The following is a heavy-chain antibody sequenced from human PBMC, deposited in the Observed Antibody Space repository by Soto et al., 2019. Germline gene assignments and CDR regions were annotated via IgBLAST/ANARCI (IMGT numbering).Heavy chain of an antibody. Sequence: ASVKVSFKASGYTFTSYGISWVRQAPGQGLEWMGWISAYNGNTNYAQKLQGRVTMTTDTSTSTAYMELRSLRSDDTAVYYCARDLGYRNYDSSEIFDYWGQGTLVTVSS. D-gene: IGHD3-22*01. CDR3: ARDLGYRNYDSSEIFDY. J-gene: IGHJ4*02. CDR1: GYTFTSYG. V-gene: IGHV1-18*01. CDR2: ISAYNGNT.